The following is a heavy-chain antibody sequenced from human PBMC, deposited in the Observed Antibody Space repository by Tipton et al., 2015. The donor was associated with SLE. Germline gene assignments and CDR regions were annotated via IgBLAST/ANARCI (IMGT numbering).Heavy chain of an antibody. V-gene: IGHV3-53*04. CDR1: GFTVSRNY. Sequence: GSLRLSCEASGFTVSRNYMSWVRQAPGKGLEWVSVIYSAVTAVSTYYADSVKGRFTISKHNSKNTVYLQMNSLRPEDTAVYYCARVPVPGYCRDSTCFGYFAFDIWGQGTMVTVSS. CDR3: ARVPVPGYCRDSTCFGYFAFDI. D-gene: IGHD2-15*01. CDR2: IYSAVTAVST. J-gene: IGHJ3*02.